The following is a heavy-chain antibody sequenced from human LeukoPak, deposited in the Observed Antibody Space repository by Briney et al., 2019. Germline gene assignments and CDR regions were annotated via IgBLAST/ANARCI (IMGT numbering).Heavy chain of an antibody. J-gene: IGHJ4*02. Sequence: GGSLRLSCAASGFTLSNYAMSWVRQAPGKGLEWVSSISGRGGSTYYADSVKDRFTISRDNSKNTLYLQMNSLRAEDTAVYYCASYDYGDYAPLDYWGQGALVTVSS. V-gene: IGHV3-23*01. D-gene: IGHD4-17*01. CDR3: ASYDYGDYAPLDY. CDR1: GFTLSNYA. CDR2: ISGRGGST.